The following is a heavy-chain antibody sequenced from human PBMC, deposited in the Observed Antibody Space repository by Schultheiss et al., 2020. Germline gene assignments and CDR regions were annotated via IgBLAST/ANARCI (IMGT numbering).Heavy chain of an antibody. CDR3: AKAMTTVTTWRGEGDD. CDR1: SGSVSSGSYY. V-gene: IGHV4-61*01. CDR2: MYYSGST. Sequence: SQTLSLTCTVSSGSVSSGSYYWSWIRQSPGKGLEWIGYMYYSGSTNYNPSLKSRVTITLDTSRNQFSLKLSSVTAADTAVYYCAKAMTTVTTWRGEGDDWGQGTLVTVSS. J-gene: IGHJ4*02. D-gene: IGHD4-17*01.